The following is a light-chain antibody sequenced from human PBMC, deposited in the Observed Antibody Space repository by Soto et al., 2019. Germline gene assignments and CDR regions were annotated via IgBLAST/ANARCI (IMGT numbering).Light chain of an antibody. CDR2: EVS. J-gene: IGLJ1*01. CDR3: SSYTSSSTLV. Sequence: QSALTQPASVSGSPGQSITISCTGTSSDVGGYNYVSWYQQHPGKAPKLIIYEVSTRPSGVSNRFSGSKSGTTASLTISGLQAEYEADYYCSSYTSSSTLVFGTWTKLNVI. V-gene: IGLV2-14*01. CDR1: SSDVGGYNY.